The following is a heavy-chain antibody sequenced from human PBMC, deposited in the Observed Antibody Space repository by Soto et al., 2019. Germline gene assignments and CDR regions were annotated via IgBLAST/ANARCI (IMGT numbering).Heavy chain of an antibody. Sequence: VRLVQSGAGVRKPGAQVKVSCRPFVYTFTSYGISWVRQAPGQGLDGMGWISANNGNTNYARNLQGRVTMTTDTSTSTAYMELRSLRSDDTAVYYCARLTAAAGTGGWFDPWGQGTLVTVSS. CDR1: VYTFTSYG. CDR3: ARLTAAAGTGGWFDP. J-gene: IGHJ5*02. D-gene: IGHD6-13*01. CDR2: ISANNGNT. V-gene: IGHV1-18*01.